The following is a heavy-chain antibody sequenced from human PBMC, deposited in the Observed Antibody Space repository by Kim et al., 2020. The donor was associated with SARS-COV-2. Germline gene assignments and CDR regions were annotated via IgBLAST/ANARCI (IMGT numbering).Heavy chain of an antibody. Sequence: GGSLRLSCAASGFTFSSYWMSWVRQAPGKGLEWVANIKQDGSEKYYVDSVKGRFTISRDNAKNSLYLQMNSLRAEDTAVYYCARVPRDIVVVPAAQGIGYYYGMDVWGQWTTVTVSS. CDR2: IKQDGSEK. D-gene: IGHD2-2*01. CDR3: ARVPRDIVVVPAAQGIGYYYGMDV. J-gene: IGHJ6*02. CDR1: GFTFSSYW. V-gene: IGHV3-7*01.